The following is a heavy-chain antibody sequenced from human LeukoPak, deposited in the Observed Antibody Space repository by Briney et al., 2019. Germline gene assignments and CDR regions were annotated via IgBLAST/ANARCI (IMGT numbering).Heavy chain of an antibody. V-gene: IGHV3-30*03. CDR1: GFTFSSYG. J-gene: IGHJ1*01. Sequence: GRSLRLSCAASGFTFSSYGMHWVRQAPGKGLEWVAVISYDGSNKYYADSVKGRFTISRDNSKNTLYLQMNSLRAEDTAVYYCARDPPSFQHWGQGTLVTVSS. CDR3: ARDPPSFQH. CDR2: ISYDGSNK.